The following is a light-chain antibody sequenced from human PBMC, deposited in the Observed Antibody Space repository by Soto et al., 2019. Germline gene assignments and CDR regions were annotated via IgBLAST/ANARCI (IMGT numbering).Light chain of an antibody. V-gene: IGKV1-5*01. CDR2: EAA. CDR3: QQYNSYYTWT. J-gene: IGKJ1*01. CDR1: QDISHY. Sequence: DIQMTESPCTLSASVGDRVTLPCKASQDISHYLNWYQKKPGKAPKLLXYEAASLESGGPSRFSGGGSGTELTLTISSLQTDDYANYYYQQYNSYYTWTFGQGTKVDIK.